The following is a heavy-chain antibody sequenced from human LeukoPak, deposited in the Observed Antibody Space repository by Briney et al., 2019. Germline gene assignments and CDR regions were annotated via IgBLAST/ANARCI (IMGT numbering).Heavy chain of an antibody. CDR3: AIHQVVAAPFDY. CDR1: GGSISSGGYY. Sequence: SETLSLTCTVSGGSISSGGYYWSWIRQPPGKGLEWIGEIYHSGSTNYNPSLKSRVTISVDKSKNQFSLKLSSVTAADTAVYYCAIHQVVAAPFDYWGQGTLVTVSS. V-gene: IGHV4-30-2*01. CDR2: IYHSGST. J-gene: IGHJ4*02. D-gene: IGHD2-15*01.